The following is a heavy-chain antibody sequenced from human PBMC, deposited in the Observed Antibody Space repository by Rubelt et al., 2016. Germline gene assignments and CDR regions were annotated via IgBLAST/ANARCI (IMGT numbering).Heavy chain of an antibody. CDR2: ISPSGGSA. CDR3: AKNGIPARPFYGMDV. Sequence: EVQLVESGGGLVQPGGSLRLSCAASGFSFTNYVMNWVRQAPGKGLEWVSTISPSGGSAHYADSVKGRFTISRDNSKNTLYLQMNSRRAEDTAFYYCAKNGIPARPFYGMDVWGQGTTVTVSS. V-gene: IGHV3-23*04. CDR1: GFSFTNYV. D-gene: IGHD6-25*01. J-gene: IGHJ6*02.